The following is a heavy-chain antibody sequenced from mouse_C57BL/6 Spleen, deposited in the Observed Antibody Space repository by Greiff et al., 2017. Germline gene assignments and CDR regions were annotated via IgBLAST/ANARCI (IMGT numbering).Heavy chain of an antibody. D-gene: IGHD2-4*01. CDR2: IWSGGST. CDR3: ARNSDYDYEPAWFAY. V-gene: IGHV2-2*01. CDR1: GFSLTSYG. Sequence: QVQLKESGPGLVQPSQSLSITCTVSGFSLTSYGVHWVRQSPGKGLEWLGVIWSGGSTDYNAAFISRLSISKDNSKSQVFFKMNSLQADDTAIYYCARNSDYDYEPAWFAYWGQGTLVTVSA. J-gene: IGHJ3*01.